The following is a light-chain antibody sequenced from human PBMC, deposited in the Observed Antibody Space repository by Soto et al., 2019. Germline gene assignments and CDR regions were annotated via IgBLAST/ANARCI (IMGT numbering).Light chain of an antibody. J-gene: IGLJ1*01. V-gene: IGLV2-14*03. CDR3: SSFTSHTSHYV. Sequence: QSVLTQPASVSGSPGQSITISCTGTISDVGGFNFVSWYQQHPGKAPRLVIYEVTYRPSGVSSRFSGSKSGNTASLTISGLQADDEADYYCSSFTSHTSHYVFGTGTKVTVL. CDR1: ISDVGGFNF. CDR2: EVT.